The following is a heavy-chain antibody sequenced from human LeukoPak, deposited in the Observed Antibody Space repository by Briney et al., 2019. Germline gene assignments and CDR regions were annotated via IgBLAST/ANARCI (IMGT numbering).Heavy chain of an antibody. CDR2: ISYDGSNK. CDR1: GFTFSSYA. CDR3: AKGVRFTMIVVD. V-gene: IGHV3-30-3*01. D-gene: IGHD3-22*01. J-gene: IGHJ4*02. Sequence: PGRSLRLSCAASGFTFSSYAMHWVRQAPGKGLEWVAVISYDGSNKHYADSVKGRFTISRDNSKNTLYLQMNSLTAEDTAVYYCAKGVRFTMIVVDWGQGNLVTVSS.